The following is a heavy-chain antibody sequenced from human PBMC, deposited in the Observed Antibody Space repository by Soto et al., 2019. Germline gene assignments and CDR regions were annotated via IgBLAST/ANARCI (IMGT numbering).Heavy chain of an antibody. Sequence: PGGSLRLSCAASGFTFSSYWMSWVRQAPGKGLEWVANIKQDGSEKYYVDPVKGRFTISRDNAKNSLYLQMNSLRAEDTAVYYCARGINYYDSSGYYGANWFDPWGQGTLVTVSS. CDR1: GFTFSSYW. CDR3: ARGINYYDSSGYYGANWFDP. D-gene: IGHD3-22*01. CDR2: IKQDGSEK. J-gene: IGHJ5*02. V-gene: IGHV3-7*04.